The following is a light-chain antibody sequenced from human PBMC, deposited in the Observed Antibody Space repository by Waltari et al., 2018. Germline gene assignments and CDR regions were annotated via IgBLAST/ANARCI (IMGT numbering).Light chain of an antibody. CDR3: ASYTSSRTVI. V-gene: IGLV2-14*03. Sequence: QSALTQPASVSGSPGQSITISCTGTSSDVGGYDYVSWYQQHPGKAPKLILYDVTRSASGLFTRFSGSKSGNTASLTISGLQAEDEADYYCASYTSSRTVIFGGGTKVTVL. CDR1: SSDVGGYDY. J-gene: IGLJ2*01. CDR2: DVT.